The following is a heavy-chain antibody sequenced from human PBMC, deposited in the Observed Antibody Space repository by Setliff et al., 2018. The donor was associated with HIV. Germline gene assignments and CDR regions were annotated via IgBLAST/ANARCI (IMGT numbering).Heavy chain of an antibody. V-gene: IGHV4-61*08. CDR2: IYYSGTT. J-gene: IGHJ5*02. CDR1: GGSISSGGYY. CDR3: ARGAYYNFWSGYSAGGGSLGP. D-gene: IGHD3-3*01. Sequence: SETLSLTCTVSGGSISSGGYYWSWIRQHPGKGLEWIGYIYYSGTTHCNPSLKRRVTISVNTSKNQFPLTLSHVTAADTAVYYCARGAYYNFWSGYSAGGGSLGPWGQGTLVTVSS.